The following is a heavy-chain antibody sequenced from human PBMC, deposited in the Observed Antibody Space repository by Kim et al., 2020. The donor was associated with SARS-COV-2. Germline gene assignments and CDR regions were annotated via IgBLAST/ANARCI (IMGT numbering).Heavy chain of an antibody. V-gene: IGHV1-3*01. D-gene: IGHD3-10*01. CDR1: GHTFTTYA. CDR2: INAGNGNT. CDR3: ARGFGPMVRGVIIYYFDY. Sequence: ASVKVSCKTSGHTFTTYAVHWVRQAPGQRLEWMGWINAGNGNTKFSQKFQGRVTITRDTSASTAYMELSSLRSEDTAVYYCARGFGPMVRGVIIYYFDYWGQGTLVTVSS. J-gene: IGHJ4*02.